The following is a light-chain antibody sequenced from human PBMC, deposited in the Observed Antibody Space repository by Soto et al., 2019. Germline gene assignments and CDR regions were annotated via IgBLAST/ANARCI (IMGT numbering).Light chain of an antibody. CDR1: SSDVGDYNS. V-gene: IGLV2-11*01. J-gene: IGLJ3*02. CDR3: CSFAGSYTFWV. Sequence: QSALTQPRSVSGSPGQSVTISCTGTSSDVGDYNSVSWYQQYPGKAPKLVIYDVSKRPSGVPDRFSGSKSGNTASLTISGLQAEDEADYYCCSFAGSYTFWVFGGGTKGTVL. CDR2: DVS.